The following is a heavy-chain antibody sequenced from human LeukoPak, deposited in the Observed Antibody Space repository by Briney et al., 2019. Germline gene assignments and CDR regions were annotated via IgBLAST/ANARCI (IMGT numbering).Heavy chain of an antibody. V-gene: IGHV1-2*02. CDR2: INPNSGGT. Sequence: ASVKVSCKASGYTFTGYYMHWVRQAPGQGLEWMGWINPNSGGTNYAQKFQGRVTMTRDTSISTAYMELSRLRSDDTAVYYCARVGSVVVPAATGYYYYYYGMDVWGQGTTVTVSS. J-gene: IGHJ6*02. D-gene: IGHD2-2*01. CDR3: ARVGSVVVPAATGYYYYYYGMDV. CDR1: GYTFTGYY.